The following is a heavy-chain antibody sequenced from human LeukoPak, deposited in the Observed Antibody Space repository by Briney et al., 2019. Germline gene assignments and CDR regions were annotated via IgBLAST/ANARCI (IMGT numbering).Heavy chain of an antibody. D-gene: IGHD1-26*01. CDR3: ARSFGATNWYFDL. V-gene: IGHV4-59*01. CDR2: IYYSGST. Sequence: SKTLSLTCTVSGGSISSYYWSWIRQPPGKGLEWIGYIYYSGSTNYNPSLKSRVTISVDTSKNQFSLKLSSVTAADTAVYYCARSFGATNWYFDLWGRGTLVTVSS. J-gene: IGHJ2*01. CDR1: GGSISSYY.